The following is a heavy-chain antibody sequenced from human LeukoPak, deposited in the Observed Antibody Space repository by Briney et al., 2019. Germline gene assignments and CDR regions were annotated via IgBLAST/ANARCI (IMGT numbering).Heavy chain of an antibody. J-gene: IGHJ4*02. V-gene: IGHV1-18*01. CDR3: ARVTNQVTAGDY. CDR2: IGAYNGST. CDR1: GYTFTSYG. D-gene: IGHD2-8*01. Sequence: ASVKVSCKASGYTFTSYGISWVRQAPGQGLEWMGWIGAYNGSTNYAQKLQGRVAMTTDTSTSTAYMELRSLRSDDTAVYYCARVTNQVTAGDYWGQGTLVTVSS.